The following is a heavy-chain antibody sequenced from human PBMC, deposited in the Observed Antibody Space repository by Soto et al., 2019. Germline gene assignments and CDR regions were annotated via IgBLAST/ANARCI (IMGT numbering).Heavy chain of an antibody. V-gene: IGHV3-74*01. CDR1: GFTFSSYW. CDR3: ARLTVIRGVSADF. D-gene: IGHD3-10*01. J-gene: IGHJ4*02. Sequence: GSLRLSCAASGFTFSSYWMHWVRQAPGEGLVWVSRINSDGSSTSYADSVKGRFTISRDNAKNTLFLEVTSLRAEDTAVYYCARLTVIRGVSADFWGQGTLVTVSS. CDR2: INSDGSST.